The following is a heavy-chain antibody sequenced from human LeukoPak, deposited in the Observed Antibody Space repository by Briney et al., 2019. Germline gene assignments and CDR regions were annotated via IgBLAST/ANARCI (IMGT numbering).Heavy chain of an antibody. Sequence: GGSLRLSCAASGFTFSNYNMHWVRQAPGKGLEWISYISYTLSTIYYADSVKGRFTISRDNAKNSLYLQMNSLRAEDTAVYYCAKETRFLEWLPLDFDYWGQGTLVTVSS. V-gene: IGHV3-48*01. CDR2: ISYTLSTI. CDR3: AKETRFLEWLPLDFDY. D-gene: IGHD3-3*01. CDR1: GFTFSNYN. J-gene: IGHJ4*02.